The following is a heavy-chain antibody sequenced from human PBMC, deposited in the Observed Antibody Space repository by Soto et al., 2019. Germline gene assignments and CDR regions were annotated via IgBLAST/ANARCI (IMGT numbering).Heavy chain of an antibody. Sequence: PSETLSLTCAVSGGSISSGGYSWSWIRQPPGKGLEWIGYIYHSGSTYYNPSLKSRVTISVDRSKNQFSLKLSSVTAADTAVYYCASSQGDYYYFDYWGQGTLVTVSS. J-gene: IGHJ4*02. V-gene: IGHV4-30-2*01. CDR2: IYHSGST. CDR3: ASSQGDYYYFDY. CDR1: GGSISSGGYS. D-gene: IGHD4-17*01.